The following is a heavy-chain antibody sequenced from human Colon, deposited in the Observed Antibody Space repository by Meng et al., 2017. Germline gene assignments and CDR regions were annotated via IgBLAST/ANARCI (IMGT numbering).Heavy chain of an antibody. CDR2: IFHSGST. Sequence: LQEAGPGLVKPSGTLSLTCDFSGGSINSSDWWSWVRQPPGKGLEWIAEIFHSGSTNYKSSLKSRATISVDRSKNQFSLKLNSVTAADTAVYYCAAIFGLGPGYWGQGTLVTVSS. CDR3: AAIFGLGPGY. J-gene: IGHJ4*02. D-gene: IGHD3-3*01. V-gene: IGHV4-4*02. CDR1: GGSINSSDW.